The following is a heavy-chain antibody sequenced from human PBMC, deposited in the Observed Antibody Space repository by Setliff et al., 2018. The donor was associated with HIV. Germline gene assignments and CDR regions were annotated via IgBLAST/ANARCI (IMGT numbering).Heavy chain of an antibody. CDR1: GYTFTSYY. J-gene: IGHJ4*02. V-gene: IGHV1-46*01. CDR2: INPNGGST. CDR3: ARTLGYCSGGSCYLDY. Sequence: GASVKVSCKASGYTFTSYYMHWVRQAPGQGLEWMGIINPNGGSTSYAQKFQGRVTMTRDTSTSTVYMELTRLRSEDTAVYYCARTLGYCSGGSCYLDYWGQGTLVTVSS. D-gene: IGHD2-15*01.